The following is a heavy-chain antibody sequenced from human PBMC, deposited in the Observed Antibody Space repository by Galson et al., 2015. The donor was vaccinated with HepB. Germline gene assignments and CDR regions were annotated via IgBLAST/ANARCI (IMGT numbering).Heavy chain of an antibody. Sequence: SETLSLTCTVSGGSISINNFYWGWIRQPPGKGLEWIGTIHYDGTTLYNPSLKGRVTNSVDTSKNQFSLELRFVTAADTAVYYCARHLSFDYGEFDHWGQGTLVTVSS. CDR3: ARHLSFDYGEFDH. D-gene: IGHD4-17*01. V-gene: IGHV4-39*01. J-gene: IGHJ4*02. CDR1: GGSISINNFY. CDR2: IHYDGTT.